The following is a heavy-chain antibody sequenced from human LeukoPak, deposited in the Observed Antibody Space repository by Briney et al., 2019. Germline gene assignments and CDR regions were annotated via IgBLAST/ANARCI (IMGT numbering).Heavy chain of an antibody. CDR1: GFTFSSYN. V-gene: IGHV3-21*01. CDR2: ISSSRSYI. Sequence: WGSLRLSCAASGFTFSSYNMNWVRQAPGKGLEWVSSISSSRSYIYYADLVKGRFTISRDHAKNTVYLQMNSLRAEDTAVYYCARLFRQQLVEQIDYWGQGTLVTVSS. CDR3: ARLFRQQLVEQIDY. D-gene: IGHD6-13*01. J-gene: IGHJ4*02.